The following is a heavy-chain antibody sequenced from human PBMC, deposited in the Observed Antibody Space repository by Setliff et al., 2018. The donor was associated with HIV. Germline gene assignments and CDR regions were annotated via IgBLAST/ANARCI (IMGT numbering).Heavy chain of an antibody. J-gene: IGHJ5*02. CDR2: MNPNSGNT. CDR1: GYTFTSYN. Sequence: GASVKVSCKASGYTFTSYNINWVRQATGQGLEWVQQATGQGLEWMGWMNPNSGNTDYAQKFQGRVTITRNTSISTAYMELSSLRSEDTAVYYCAKDIPGPAINSGRIKNWFDPWGEGTLVTVSS. CDR3: AKDIPGPAINSGRIKNWFDP. D-gene: IGHD6-19*01. V-gene: IGHV1-8*03.